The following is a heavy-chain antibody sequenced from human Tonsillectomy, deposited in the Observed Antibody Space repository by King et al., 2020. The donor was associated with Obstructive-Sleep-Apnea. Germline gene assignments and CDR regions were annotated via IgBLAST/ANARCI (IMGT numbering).Heavy chain of an antibody. CDR2: LYYSGSA. Sequence: LQLQESGPGLVKPSESLSLTCTVSGGSISSSSYYWGWIRQPPGKGREWIGSLYYSGSAYYNPSLKSRVTISVDTSKNQFSLKLSSVTAADTAVYYCARVMGQHYYDSPPDAFDIWGQGTMVTVSS. D-gene: IGHD3-22*01. J-gene: IGHJ3*02. V-gene: IGHV4-39*07. CDR3: ARVMGQHYYDSPPDAFDI. CDR1: GGSISSSSYY.